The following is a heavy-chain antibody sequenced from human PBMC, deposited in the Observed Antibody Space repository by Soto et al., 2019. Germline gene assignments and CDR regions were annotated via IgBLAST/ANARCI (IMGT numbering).Heavy chain of an antibody. CDR1: GYTFTSYD. J-gene: IGHJ6*02. V-gene: IGHV1-8*01. Sequence: QVQLVQSGAEVKKPGASVKVSCKASGYTFTSYDINWVRQATGQGLEWMGWMNPNSGNTGYAQKFQGRVTMTRNTSIRTAYMELSSLRSEDTAVYYCARGLEAVAGTDYYYGMDVWGQGTTVTVSS. D-gene: IGHD6-19*01. CDR2: MNPNSGNT. CDR3: ARGLEAVAGTDYYYGMDV.